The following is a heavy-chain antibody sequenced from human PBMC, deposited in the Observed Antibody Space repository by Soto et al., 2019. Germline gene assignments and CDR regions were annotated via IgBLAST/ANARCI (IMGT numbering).Heavy chain of an antibody. CDR3: ANQYFDY. J-gene: IGHJ4*02. Sequence: LRLSFAASGFSLRSYAMSWVRQAAGRLLEWGSTISAGAGGTHYAESVKGRFTISSDNSKTTLYLQMNSLRAEDTAVYYCANQYFDYWGQGTLVTVSS. CDR1: GFSLRSYA. CDR2: ISAGAGGT. V-gene: IGHV3-23*01.